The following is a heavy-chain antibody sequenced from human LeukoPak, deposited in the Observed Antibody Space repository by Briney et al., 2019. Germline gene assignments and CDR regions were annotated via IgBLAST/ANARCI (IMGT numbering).Heavy chain of an antibody. V-gene: IGHV1-2*06. D-gene: IGHD1-26*01. CDR3: ARGRSFYSGSYEAINWFDP. Sequence: GSVKVSCKASGYTFTGYYMHWVRQAPGQGLEWMGRINPNSGGTNYAQKLQGRVTMTRDTSISTAYMELSRLRSDDTAVYYCARGRSFYSGSYEAINWFDPWGQGTLVTVSS. CDR2: INPNSGGT. CDR1: GYTFTGYY. J-gene: IGHJ5*02.